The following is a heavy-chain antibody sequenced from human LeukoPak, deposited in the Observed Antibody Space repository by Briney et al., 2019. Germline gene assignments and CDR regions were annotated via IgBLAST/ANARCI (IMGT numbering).Heavy chain of an antibody. Sequence: GASVKVSCKASGGTFSSYAISWVRQAPGQGLEWMGRIIPIFGTANYAQKFQGRVTITTDESTSTAYMELSSLRSEDTAVYYCASNGYCSGGSCYPTPELYLDYWGQGTLVTVSS. J-gene: IGHJ4*02. CDR1: GGTFSSYA. D-gene: IGHD2-15*01. CDR3: ASNGYCSGGSCYPTPELYLDY. CDR2: IIPIFGTA. V-gene: IGHV1-69*05.